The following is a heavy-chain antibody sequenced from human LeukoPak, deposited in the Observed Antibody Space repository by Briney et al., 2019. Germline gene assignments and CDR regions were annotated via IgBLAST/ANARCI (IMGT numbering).Heavy chain of an antibody. CDR2: INPNSGGT. D-gene: IGHD3-22*01. CDR3: ARDYQTYYYDSSGYNYYYYMDV. V-gene: IGHV1-2*02. CDR1: GYTFTGYY. J-gene: IGHJ6*03. Sequence: ASVKVSCKASGYTFTGYYMHWVRQAPGHGLEWMGWINPNSGGTNYAQKFQGRVTMTRDTSISTAYMELSRLRSDDTAVYYCARDYQTYYYDSSGYNYYYYMDVWGKGTTVTVSS.